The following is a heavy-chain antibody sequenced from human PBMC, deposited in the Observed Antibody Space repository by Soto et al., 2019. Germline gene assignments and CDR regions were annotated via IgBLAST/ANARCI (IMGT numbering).Heavy chain of an antibody. D-gene: IGHD2-15*01. CDR3: ARHTPAISISDH. J-gene: IGHJ4*02. CDR2: IYYSGST. V-gene: IGHV4-39*01. Sequence: LMTISVTCTDSGGESRFCSYHLCCLRQPPGKGLEWIGSIYYSGSTYYNPSLKSRVTISVDTSKNQFSLKLSSVTAADTAVYYCARHTPAISISDHWGQGTLVTVS. CDR1: GGESRFCSYH.